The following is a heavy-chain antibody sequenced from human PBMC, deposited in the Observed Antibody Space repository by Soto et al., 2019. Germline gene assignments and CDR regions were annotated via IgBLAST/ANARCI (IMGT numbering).Heavy chain of an antibody. Sequence: QVQLVESGGGVVQPGRSLRLSCAASGFTFSSYGMHWVRQAPGKGLEWVAVISFDGSNKYYADSVKGRFTISRDNSKNTLYLQMNSLRAEDTALYYCAKDTASYSVSYYYYGMDVWGQGTTVTVSS. CDR2: ISFDGSNK. J-gene: IGHJ6*02. CDR1: GFTFSSYG. V-gene: IGHV3-30*18. CDR3: AKDTASYSVSYYYYGMDV. D-gene: IGHD2-15*01.